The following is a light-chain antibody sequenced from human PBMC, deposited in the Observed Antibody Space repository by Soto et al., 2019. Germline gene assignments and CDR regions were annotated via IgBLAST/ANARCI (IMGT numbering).Light chain of an antibody. V-gene: IGKV3-15*01. CDR3: QQYHNWPA. J-gene: IGKJ1*01. CDR2: GAA. CDR1: QSVFSS. Sequence: VVTQLPATLTVHPWERATLSCRASQSVFSSLAWYQHKPGQAPRLLIYGAATRATGIPARFSGSGSGTEFTLTFSSLQSDDIAVYYCQQYHNWPAIGQGTE.